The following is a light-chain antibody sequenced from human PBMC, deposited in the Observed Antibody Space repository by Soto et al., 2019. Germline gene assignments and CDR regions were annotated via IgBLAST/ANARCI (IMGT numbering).Light chain of an antibody. V-gene: IGKV3-15*01. Sequence: EIVMTQSPATLSVSPGERVTLYCRASQSVSNTLAWYQVKPGQAPRLLIHGTSIRATGIPARFSGSGSGTEFTLTISSLQSEDFGVYYCQQYNNWPPWTFGQGTKVEIK. CDR1: QSVSNT. J-gene: IGKJ1*01. CDR3: QQYNNWPPWT. CDR2: GTS.